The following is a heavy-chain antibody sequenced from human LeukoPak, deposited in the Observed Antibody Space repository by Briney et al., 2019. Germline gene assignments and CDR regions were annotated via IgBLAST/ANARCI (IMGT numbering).Heavy chain of an antibody. CDR3: SRGGDTAMLIRGETPFDY. V-gene: IGHV3-33*01. Sequence: GGSLRLSCAASGFTFSSYGMHWVRQAPGKGLEWVAVIWYDGSNKYYAASVKGRFTISRDNSKNTLYLQMNSLRAEDTAVYYCSRGGDTAMLIRGETPFDYWGQGTLVTVSS. D-gene: IGHD5-18*01. J-gene: IGHJ4*02. CDR1: GFTFSSYG. CDR2: IWYDGSNK.